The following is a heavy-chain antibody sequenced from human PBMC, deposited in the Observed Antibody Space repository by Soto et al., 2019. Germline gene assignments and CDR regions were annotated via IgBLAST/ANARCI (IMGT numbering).Heavy chain of an antibody. J-gene: IGHJ4*02. CDR1: GCSISSGYYY. Sequence: SETLSLTCTVSGCSISSGYYYWSWIRQPPGKGLEWIGYIYYSGSTNYNPSLKSRVTISVDTSKNQFSLKLSSVTAADTAVYFCARRYGGNLDYWGQGTLVTVSS. CDR2: IYYSGST. CDR3: ARRYGGNLDY. V-gene: IGHV4-30-4*01. D-gene: IGHD1-26*01.